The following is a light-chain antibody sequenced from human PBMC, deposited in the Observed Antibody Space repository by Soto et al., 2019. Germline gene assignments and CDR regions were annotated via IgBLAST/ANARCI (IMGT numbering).Light chain of an antibody. V-gene: IGKV1-12*01. CDR3: QQANSLPRT. J-gene: IGKJ1*01. CDR1: QGISSW. Sequence: DIQMNQSPSSVSASVGDRVTITCPASQGISSWLAWYQQKPGKAPKLLIYVASSLQSGVPSKFSHSGSETDFTLTISSQQPEGFATYYCQQANSLPRTFGQGTKVETK. CDR2: VAS.